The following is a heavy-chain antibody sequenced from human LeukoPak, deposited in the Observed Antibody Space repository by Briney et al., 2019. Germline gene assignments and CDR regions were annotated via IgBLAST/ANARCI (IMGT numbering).Heavy chain of an antibody. CDR2: ISSNGGST. Sequence: GGSLRLSCAASGFIFSRSAMHWVRQAPGKGLEFVSAISSNGGSTFYANSVKGRFTISRDNSKNTLYLQMGSLRAEDMAVYYCARARTTYFDYWGQGTLVTVSS. V-gene: IGHV3-64*01. J-gene: IGHJ4*02. D-gene: IGHD1-7*01. CDR3: ARARTTYFDY. CDR1: GFIFSRSA.